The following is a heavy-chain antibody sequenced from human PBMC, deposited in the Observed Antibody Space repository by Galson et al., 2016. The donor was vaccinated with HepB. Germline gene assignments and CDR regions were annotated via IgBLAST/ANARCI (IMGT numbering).Heavy chain of an antibody. CDR2: IYYSGSA. V-gene: IGHV4-39*02. Sequence: SETLSLTCSVSSGSIYNSNYYWGWIRQPPGKGLEWIGSIYYSGSAHYNPSLNSRVTISIDTSKNHFSLNLDSVAAADTAVYYCARLGTLPRGPVYYWGQGILVTVSS. J-gene: IGHJ4*02. CDR1: SGSIYNSNYY. D-gene: IGHD1-14*01. CDR3: ARLGTLPRGPVYY.